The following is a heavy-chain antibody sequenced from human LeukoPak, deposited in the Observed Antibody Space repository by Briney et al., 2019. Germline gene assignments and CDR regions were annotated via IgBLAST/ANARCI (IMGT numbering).Heavy chain of an antibody. V-gene: IGHV3-20*04. J-gene: IGHJ6*02. CDR2: INWDGGST. Sequence: AGSLRLSCAASGFTFDDYGVSWVRQAPGKGLEWVSGINWDGGSTGYADSVKGRFTISRDNAKNSLYLQMNSLRAEDTALYYCARTGGYYYGMDVWGQGTTVSVSS. CDR1: GFTFDDYG. D-gene: IGHD1-14*01. CDR3: ARTGGYYYGMDV.